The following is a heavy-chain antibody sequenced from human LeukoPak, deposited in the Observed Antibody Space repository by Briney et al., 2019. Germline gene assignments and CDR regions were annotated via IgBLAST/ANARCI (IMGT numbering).Heavy chain of an antibody. Sequence: SQTLSLTCAISGDSVSSNSAVWHWIRQFPSRGLEWLGRTYYRSKWYNDYAVSVKSRITINPDTSKNQFSLQLNSVTPEDTAVYYCARDTGTAISTFDIWGQGTMVTVSS. V-gene: IGHV6-1*01. J-gene: IGHJ3*02. CDR1: GDSVSSNSAV. D-gene: IGHD2-21*02. CDR2: TYYRSKWYN. CDR3: ARDTGTAISTFDI.